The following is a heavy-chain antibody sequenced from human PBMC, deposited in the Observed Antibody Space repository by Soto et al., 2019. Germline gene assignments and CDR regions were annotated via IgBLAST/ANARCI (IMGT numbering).Heavy chain of an antibody. CDR1: GFTFSSYG. V-gene: IGHV3-33*01. Sequence: QVQLVESGGGVVQPGRSLRLSCAASGFTFSSYGMHWVRQAPGKGLEWAAVIWYDGSNKYYADSVKGRFTISRDNSKNTLYLQMNSLRVEDTAVYYCGREVDTAMGSAVEYWGQGTLVTVSS. CDR2: IWYDGSNK. D-gene: IGHD5-18*01. J-gene: IGHJ4*02. CDR3: GREVDTAMGSAVEY.